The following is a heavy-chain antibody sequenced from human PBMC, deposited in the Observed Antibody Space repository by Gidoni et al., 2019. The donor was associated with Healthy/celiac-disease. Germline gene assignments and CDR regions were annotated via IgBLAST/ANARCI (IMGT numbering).Heavy chain of an antibody. CDR1: GYTFTSYY. J-gene: IGHJ4*02. CDR3: ARVRSWGGGSGDHFDY. D-gene: IGHD2-21*02. CDR2: INPSGGGT. Sequence: QVQLVQSGAEVKKPGAAVKVSCKASGYTFTSYYMHWVRQAPGQGLEWMGIINPSGGGTSYAQSFQARVTMTRDPSPSPVYMGLSSLRSEDAAVYYCARVRSWGGGSGDHFDYWGQGTLVTVSS. V-gene: IGHV1-46*01.